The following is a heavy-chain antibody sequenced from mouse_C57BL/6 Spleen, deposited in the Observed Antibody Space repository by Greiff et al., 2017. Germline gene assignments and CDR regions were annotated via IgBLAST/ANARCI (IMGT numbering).Heavy chain of an antibody. CDR3: ARDPEYYGSSPFAY. V-gene: IGHV3-6*01. CDR1: GYSITSGYY. Sequence: DVQLQESGPGLVKPSQSLSLTCSVTGYSITSGYYWNWIRQFPGNKLEWMGYISYDGSNNYNPSLKNRISITRDTSKNQFFLKLNSVTTEDTATYYCARDPEYYGSSPFAYWGQGTLVTVSA. J-gene: IGHJ3*01. D-gene: IGHD1-1*01. CDR2: ISYDGSN.